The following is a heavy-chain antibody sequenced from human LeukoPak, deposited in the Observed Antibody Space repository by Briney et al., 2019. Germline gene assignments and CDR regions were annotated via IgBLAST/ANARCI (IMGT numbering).Heavy chain of an antibody. CDR1: GGSISIYY. V-gene: IGHV4-4*07. D-gene: IGHD3-10*01. CDR3: ARESTGNYYNPLGYMDV. CDR2: IFTSGIT. Sequence: SETLSLTCTVSGGSISIYYWNWIRQPAGKGLEWIGRIFTSGITNYDPSLKSRVTMSVDTSKNQFSLNLSSVTAADTAVYYCARESTGNYYNPLGYMDVWGKGTTVTVSS. J-gene: IGHJ6*03.